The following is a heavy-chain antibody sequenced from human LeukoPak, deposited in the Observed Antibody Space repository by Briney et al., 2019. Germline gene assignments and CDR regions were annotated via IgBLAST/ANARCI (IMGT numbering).Heavy chain of an antibody. V-gene: IGHV4-4*02. D-gene: IGHD1-1*01. CDR3: AKLDRRSNLFDP. CDR1: GGSIRNNNW. Sequence: SGTLSLTCAVSGGSIRNNNWWSWVRQPPGKGLEWIGETFHSGHTNYNPSLKSRVAISVDKSKNHFYLNLTSVTAADTAVYYCAKLDRRSNLFDPWGEGTLVTVS. CDR2: TFHSGHT. J-gene: IGHJ5*02.